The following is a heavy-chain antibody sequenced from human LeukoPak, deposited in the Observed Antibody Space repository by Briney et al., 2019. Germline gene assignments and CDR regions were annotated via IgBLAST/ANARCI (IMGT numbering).Heavy chain of an antibody. CDR3: ARAPGDYDSSGYSYYFDY. CDR1: VGSISSDGYY. CDR2: NYYSGST. J-gene: IGHJ4*02. V-gene: IGHV4-31*03. D-gene: IGHD3-22*01. Sequence: PSETLSLTCTVSVGSISSDGYYWSWIRQHPGKGLEWIGYNYYSGSTYYNPSLKSRVTISVDTSKNQFSLKLSSVTAADTAVYYCARAPGDYDSSGYSYYFDYWGQGTLVTVSS.